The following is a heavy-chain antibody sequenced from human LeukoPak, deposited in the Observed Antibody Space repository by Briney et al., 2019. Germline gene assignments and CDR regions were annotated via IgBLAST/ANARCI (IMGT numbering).Heavy chain of an antibody. Sequence: GGSLRLSCAASGFTLSSYWMHWVRQAPGKGLVWVSRIKSDGSTNYADSVKGRFTISRDNAKNTVSLQMNSLRAEDTGVYYCARAPSEIGGYYPEYFRHWGEGTLVTVSS. CDR1: GFTLSSYW. CDR2: IKSDGST. CDR3: ARAPSEIGGYYPEYFRH. V-gene: IGHV3-74*01. D-gene: IGHD3-22*01. J-gene: IGHJ1*01.